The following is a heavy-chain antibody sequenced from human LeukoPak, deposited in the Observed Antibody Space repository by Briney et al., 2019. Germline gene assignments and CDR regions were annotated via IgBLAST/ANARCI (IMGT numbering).Heavy chain of an antibody. CDR3: AKDHGDYFNWFDP. V-gene: IGHV3-23*01. D-gene: IGHD4-17*01. CDR2: ISGSGGST. Sequence: GGSLRLSCAASGSTFSSYAMSWVRQAPGKGLEWVSIISGSGGSTYYADSVKGRFTISRDNSKNTLYLQMNSLRAEDTAVYYCAKDHGDYFNWFDPWGQGTLVTVSS. J-gene: IGHJ5*02. CDR1: GSTFSSYA.